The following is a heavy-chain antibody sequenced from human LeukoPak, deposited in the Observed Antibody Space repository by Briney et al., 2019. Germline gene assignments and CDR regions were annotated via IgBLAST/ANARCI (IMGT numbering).Heavy chain of an antibody. Sequence: GAPVKGSWKGSGYTFTGSYMHWVRQAPGQGLEWIGLINPNSGGTNYAQKFQGRVTMTRDASISTAYMELSRLRSDDTAVYYCARDNTQYCTNGVCDFDYWGQGTLVTVSS. V-gene: IGHV1-2*02. J-gene: IGHJ4*02. CDR3: ARDNTQYCTNGVCDFDY. CDR1: GYTFTGSY. D-gene: IGHD2-8*01. CDR2: INPNSGGT.